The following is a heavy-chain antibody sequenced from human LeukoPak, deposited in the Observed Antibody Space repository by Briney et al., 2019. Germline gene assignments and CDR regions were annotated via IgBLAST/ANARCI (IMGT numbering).Heavy chain of an antibody. J-gene: IGHJ4*02. CDR2: ISGSSSPI. CDR3: ARVSGSYYFDY. V-gene: IGHV3-11*04. D-gene: IGHD3-10*01. CDR1: GFTFSDYY. Sequence: PGGSLRLSCAASGFTFSDYYMSWIRQAPGKGLEWVSYISGSSSPIYYADSVKGRVTISRDNAKDSLYLQMTSLRDEDTAVYYCARVSGSYYFDYWGQGTLVTVSP.